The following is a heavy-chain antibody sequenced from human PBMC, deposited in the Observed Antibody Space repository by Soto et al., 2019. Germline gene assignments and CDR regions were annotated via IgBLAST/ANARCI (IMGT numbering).Heavy chain of an antibody. CDR1: GFIFTSYE. CDR2: VSTSGTIK. Sequence: GGSLRLSCAASGFIFTSYEMNWVRQAPGKGLEWLSYVSTSGTIKNYADSVKGRFTISRDNAKNSLYLQMHSLRAEDTAVYYCASLLTTVNYNAKYGMDVWGQGTPVTVSS. V-gene: IGHV3-48*03. J-gene: IGHJ6*02. D-gene: IGHD3-10*01. CDR3: ASLLTTVNYNAKYGMDV.